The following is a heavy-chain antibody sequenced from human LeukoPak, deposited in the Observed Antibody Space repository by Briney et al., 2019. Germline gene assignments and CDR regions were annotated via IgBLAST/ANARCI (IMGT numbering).Heavy chain of an antibody. CDR1: GFTFSSYA. CDR2: ISYDGSNK. V-gene: IGHV3-30-3*01. D-gene: IGHD6-19*01. Sequence: GGSLRLSCAASGFTFSSYAMHWVRQAPVKGLEWVAVISYDGSNKYYADSVKGRFTISRDNSKNTLYLQVNSLRAEDTAVYYCARSVRELAXAGQXLDYWGXGTLVTV. J-gene: IGHJ4*02. CDR3: ARSVRELAXAGQXLDY.